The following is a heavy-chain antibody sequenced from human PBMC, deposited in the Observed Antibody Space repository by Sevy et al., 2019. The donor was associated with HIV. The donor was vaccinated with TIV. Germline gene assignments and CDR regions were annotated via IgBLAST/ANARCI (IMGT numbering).Heavy chain of an antibody. Sequence: GGSLRLSCAASGFTFSSYSMNWVRQAPGKGLEWVSSISSSSSYIYYADSVKGRFTISRDNAKNSLYLQMNSLRAEDTAVYYCARSGWLTAGYYYYGMDVWGQGTTVTVSS. D-gene: IGHD2-21*02. V-gene: IGHV3-21*01. CDR2: ISSSSSYI. CDR3: ARSGWLTAGYYYYGMDV. CDR1: GFTFSSYS. J-gene: IGHJ6*02.